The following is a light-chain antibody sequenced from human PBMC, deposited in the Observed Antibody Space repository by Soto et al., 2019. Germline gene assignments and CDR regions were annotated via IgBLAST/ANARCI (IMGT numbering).Light chain of an antibody. Sequence: QSVLTQPPSASGTPGQRVTISCSGGSSNIGSNTVNWYQQLPGTAPKLLIYINNQRPSGVPDRFSGSNSGTSASLAISGLQPGDEADYYCAAWDDSRNGDVLGTGTKVTVL. V-gene: IGLV1-44*01. CDR3: AAWDDSRNGDV. J-gene: IGLJ1*01. CDR1: SSNIGSNT. CDR2: INN.